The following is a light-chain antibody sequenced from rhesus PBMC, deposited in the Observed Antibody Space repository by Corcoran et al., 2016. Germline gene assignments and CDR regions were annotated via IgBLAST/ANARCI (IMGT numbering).Light chain of an antibody. CDR3: QQYNSAPFT. CDR2: KAS. V-gene: IGKV1-21*01. CDR1: QGISSW. J-gene: IGKJ3*01. Sequence: DIQMTQSPSSLSASVGDRVTITCRASQGISSWLAWYPQKPGKAPKLLIYKASSLRSGVPSRLSGSGSGTDCTLAISSLQPEDFATYYCQQYNSAPFTFGPGTKLDIK.